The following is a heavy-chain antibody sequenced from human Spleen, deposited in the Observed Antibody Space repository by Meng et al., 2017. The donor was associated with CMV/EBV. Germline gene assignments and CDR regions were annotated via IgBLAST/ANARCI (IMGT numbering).Heavy chain of an antibody. CDR2: INSDGNSM. CDR3: TRRDYGGKEKAFDL. J-gene: IGHJ3*01. D-gene: IGHD4-23*01. Sequence: GESLKISCAASGFTFSNYWMHWVRQAPGKGLVWVSRINSDGNSMSYADSVKGRFTISRDNAKNTLYLQMDSLRAEDTAVYYCTRRDYGGKEKAFDLWGHGTMVTVSS. CDR1: GFTFSNYW. V-gene: IGHV3-74*01.